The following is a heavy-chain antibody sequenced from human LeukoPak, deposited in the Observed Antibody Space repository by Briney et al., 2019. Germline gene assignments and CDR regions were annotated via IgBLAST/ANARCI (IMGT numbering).Heavy chain of an antibody. CDR1: GFTVSSNY. CDR3: ARDTRGYSYGNIDY. Sequence: PGGSLRLSCAASGFTVSSNYMSWVRQAPGKGLEWVSVIYSGGSTYYADSVKGRFTTSRDNSKNTLYLQMNSLRAEDTAVYYCARDTRGYSYGNIDYWGQGTLVTVSS. J-gene: IGHJ4*02. D-gene: IGHD5-18*01. CDR2: IYSGGST. V-gene: IGHV3-53*01.